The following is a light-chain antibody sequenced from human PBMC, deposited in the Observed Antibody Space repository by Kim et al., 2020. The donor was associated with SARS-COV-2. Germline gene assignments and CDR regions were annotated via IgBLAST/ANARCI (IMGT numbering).Light chain of an antibody. CDR2: GAS. CDR3: QQTNNFPYT. CDR1: QGISNW. V-gene: IGKV1-12*01. Sequence: SASVGDRGTSTCRASQGISNWLAWYQQKPGKGPKLLIYGASTLQSGVPSRFSGSGSGTDFTLTISSLQPEDFATYYCQQTNNFPYTFGQGTKLEI. J-gene: IGKJ2*01.